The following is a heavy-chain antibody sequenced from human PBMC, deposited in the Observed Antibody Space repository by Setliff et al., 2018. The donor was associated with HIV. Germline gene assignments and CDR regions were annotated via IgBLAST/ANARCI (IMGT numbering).Heavy chain of an antibody. V-gene: IGHV1-3*01. CDR1: GDTITTDA. CDR3: AIGSSNWPHRPNNYYFDY. D-gene: IGHD6-13*01. Sequence: ASVKVSCKASGDTITTDALHWVRQAPGQRLEWKGWINAGNGDTKSSQKFKGRVTITRDTSASTAYMGLSSLRSEDTGVYYCAIGSSNWPHRPNNYYFDYWGQGTPVTVSS. CDR2: INAGNGDT. J-gene: IGHJ4*02.